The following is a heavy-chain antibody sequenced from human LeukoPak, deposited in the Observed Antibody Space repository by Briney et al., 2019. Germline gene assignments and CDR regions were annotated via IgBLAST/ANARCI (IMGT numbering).Heavy chain of an antibody. D-gene: IGHD7-27*01. Sequence: TLSLTCAVSGGSISSGGYSWTWIRQPPGKGLEWIGSISHSGPIYYNPSLKSRVTISVDTSKNQFSLKLTSVTAADTAVYYCARLGPHLDFWGQGTLVTVSS. V-gene: IGHV4-30-2*01. CDR1: GGSISSGGYS. J-gene: IGHJ4*02. CDR2: ISHSGPI. CDR3: ARLGPHLDF.